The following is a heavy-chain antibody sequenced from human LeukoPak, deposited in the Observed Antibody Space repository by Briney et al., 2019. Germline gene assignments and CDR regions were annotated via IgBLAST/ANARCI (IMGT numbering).Heavy chain of an antibody. CDR3: ARLGTDYDNTAYYYEPEFFQR. D-gene: IGHD3-22*01. Sequence: GGSLRLSCAASGFTFSRNSFIWVRQAPGMGLEWVLSISSSSRCIHYADSVKDRFTISRDNAKDSLYLQMNNLRAEDTAVYYCARLGTDYDNTAYYYEPEFFQRWGPGTLVIVSS. V-gene: IGHV3-21*01. CDR1: GFTFSRNS. J-gene: IGHJ1*01. CDR2: ISSSSRCI.